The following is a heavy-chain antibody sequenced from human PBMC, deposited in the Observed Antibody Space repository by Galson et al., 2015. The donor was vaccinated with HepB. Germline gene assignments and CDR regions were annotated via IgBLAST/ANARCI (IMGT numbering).Heavy chain of an antibody. D-gene: IGHD3-16*02. CDR3: ARGSHRGASTNAFDI. CDR1: GYTFSSSG. J-gene: IGHJ3*02. Sequence: SVKVSCKASGYTFSSSGISWVRQAPRQGLEWMGWISAYTGKTTYAEKFQGRVSMTTDTSTNTAYMDLRSLTSDDTAVYYCARGSHRGASTNAFDIWGQGTMVTVAS. V-gene: IGHV1-18*01. CDR2: ISAYTGKT.